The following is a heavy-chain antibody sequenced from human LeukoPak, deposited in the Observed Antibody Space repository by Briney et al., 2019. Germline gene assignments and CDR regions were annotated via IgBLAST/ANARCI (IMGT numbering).Heavy chain of an antibody. CDR1: GYTFTSYG. D-gene: IGHD6-19*01. V-gene: IGHV1-18*01. Sequence: ASVKVSCKASGYTFTSYGISWVRQAPGQGLEWMGWISTYNDNTNYAQKVQGRVTMTTNTSTSTAYMELRSLRSDDTAVYYCARDYSSGWPNFDYWGQGTLVTVSS. CDR2: ISTYNDNT. J-gene: IGHJ4*02. CDR3: ARDYSSGWPNFDY.